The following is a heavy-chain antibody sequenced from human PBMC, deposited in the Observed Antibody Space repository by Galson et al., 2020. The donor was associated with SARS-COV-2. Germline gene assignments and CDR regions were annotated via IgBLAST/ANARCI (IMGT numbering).Heavy chain of an antibody. CDR1: GFIFNNYG. V-gene: IGHV3-30*03. D-gene: IGHD3-10*01. Sequence: GGSLRLSCAASGFIFNNYGMHWVRQAPGKGLEWVAVISDDGSNKYYADSVKGRFTISRDNSKHTLYLRMNSLRPEDTAVYYCAAGGYNIKWGQGSLCTVSS. J-gene: IGHJ4*02. CDR3: AAGGYNIK. CDR2: ISDDGSNK.